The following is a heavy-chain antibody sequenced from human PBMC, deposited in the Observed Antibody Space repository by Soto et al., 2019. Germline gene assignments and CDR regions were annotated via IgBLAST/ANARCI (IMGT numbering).Heavy chain of an antibody. D-gene: IGHD6-13*01. CDR3: ANSRGSSWYFAAFDI. CDR1: GFTSRGHA. CDR2: ISGSGGST. Sequence: RLRCVASGFTSRGHAMRWVRQAPGKGLEWVSAISGSGGSTYYADSAKGRFTLPRDNSKNTLYLQMNSLRAEDTAVYYCANSRGSSWYFAAFDIWGQRTIVTVSS. V-gene: IGHV3-23*01. J-gene: IGHJ3*02.